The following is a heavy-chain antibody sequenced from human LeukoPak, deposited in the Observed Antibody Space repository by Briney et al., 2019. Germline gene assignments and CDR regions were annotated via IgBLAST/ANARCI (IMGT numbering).Heavy chain of an antibody. CDR1: GGTFSSYA. D-gene: IGHD2-2*01. Sequence: SVKVSCKASGGTFSSYAISWVRQAPGQGLEWRGGIIPIFGTANYAQKFQGRVTITADESTSTAYMELSSLRSEDTAVYYCASGYCSSTSCYGHFDYWGQGTLVTVSS. CDR3: ASGYCSSTSCYGHFDY. V-gene: IGHV1-69*01. CDR2: IIPIFGTA. J-gene: IGHJ4*02.